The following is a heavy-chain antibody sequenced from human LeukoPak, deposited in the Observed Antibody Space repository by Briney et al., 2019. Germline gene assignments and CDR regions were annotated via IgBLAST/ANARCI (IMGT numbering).Heavy chain of an antibody. J-gene: IGHJ6*03. V-gene: IGHV4-39*01. D-gene: IGHD1-14*01. Sequence: SETPSLTCTVSGGSISSSSYYWGWIRQPPGKGLEWIGSIDYSGSTYYNPSLKSRVTISVDTSKNQFSLKLSSVTAADTAVYYCARQSWSGYSYYYYYMDVWGKGTTVTVAS. CDR1: GGSISSSSYY. CDR2: IDYSGST. CDR3: ARQSWSGYSYYYYYMDV.